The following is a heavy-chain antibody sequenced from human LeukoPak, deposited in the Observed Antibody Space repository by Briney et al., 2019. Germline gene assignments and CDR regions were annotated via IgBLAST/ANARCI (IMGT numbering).Heavy chain of an antibody. Sequence: SEILSLTCTVSGGSMSSSSYYWGWIRQPPGKGLEWIGSIYHSGHTDYNPSLKSRVTISVDTSKNQFSLKLSSVTAADTAVYYCARLGLLSNDAFDIWGQGTMVTVSS. CDR2: IYHSGHT. CDR3: ARLGLLSNDAFDI. V-gene: IGHV4-39*07. D-gene: IGHD2-21*02. CDR1: GGSMSSSSYY. J-gene: IGHJ3*02.